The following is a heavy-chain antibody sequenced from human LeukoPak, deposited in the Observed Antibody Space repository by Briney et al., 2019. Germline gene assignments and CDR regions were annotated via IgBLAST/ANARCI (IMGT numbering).Heavy chain of an antibody. CDR3: AKASVNMARLFDQ. J-gene: IGHJ4*02. CDR1: GFALSSHW. V-gene: IGHV3-7*03. CDR2: VNRDGSET. D-gene: IGHD3-10*01. Sequence: GGSLRLSCAASGFALSSHWMTWVRQVPGRGQEWVANVNRDGSETYYLDSVKGRFTISKDNAKNSLYLQMNSLKTEDAALYYCAKASVNMARLFDQWGQGTLVTVSS.